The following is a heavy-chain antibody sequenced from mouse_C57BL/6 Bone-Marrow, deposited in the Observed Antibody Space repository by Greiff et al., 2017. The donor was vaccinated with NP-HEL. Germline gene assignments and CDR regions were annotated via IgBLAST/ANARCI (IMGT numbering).Heavy chain of an antibody. D-gene: IGHD2-4*01. V-gene: IGHV1-7*01. CDR1: GYTFTSYW. Sequence: VQLQQSGAELAKPGASVKLSCKASGYTFTSYWMHWVKQRPGQGLEWIGYINPSSGYTKYNQKFKDKATLTADKSSSTAYMQLSSLTSEDSAVYYFARFYCDYDEPVLDAMDYWGQGTSVTVSS. J-gene: IGHJ4*01. CDR2: INPSSGYT. CDR3: ARFYCDYDEPVLDAMDY.